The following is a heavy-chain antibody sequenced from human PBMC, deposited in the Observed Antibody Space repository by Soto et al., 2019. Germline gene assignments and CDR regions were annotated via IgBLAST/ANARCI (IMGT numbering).Heavy chain of an antibody. CDR2: INPSGGST. CDR1: GYTFTSYY. CDR3: TRAPSYCAFDI. D-gene: IGHD2-8*02. V-gene: IGHV1-46*03. J-gene: IGHJ3*02. Sequence: QVQLVQSGAEAKKPGASVKVSCKASGYTFTSYYIHWVRQAPGQGLEWMGIINPSGGSTTYAQKFQGRVTMTRDTSTSTVYMELSSLRSEDTAVYYCTRAPSYCAFDIWGQGTMVTVAS.